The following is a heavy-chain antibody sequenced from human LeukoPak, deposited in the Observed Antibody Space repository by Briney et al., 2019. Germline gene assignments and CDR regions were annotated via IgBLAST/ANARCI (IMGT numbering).Heavy chain of an antibody. CDR1: GYTFTSYY. CDR2: INPSGGST. Sequence: ASVKVSCKASGYTFTSYYMHWVRQAPGQGLEWMGIINPSGGSTSYAQKFQGRVTMTRDTSTSTVYMELSSLRSEDTAVYYCAGNFCYYDSSGYPGVGAFDYWGQGTLVTVSS. D-gene: IGHD3-22*01. J-gene: IGHJ4*02. V-gene: IGHV1-46*01. CDR3: AGNFCYYDSSGYPGVGAFDY.